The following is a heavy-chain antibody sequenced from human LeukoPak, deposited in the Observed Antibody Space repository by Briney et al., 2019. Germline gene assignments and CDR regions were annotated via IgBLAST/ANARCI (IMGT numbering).Heavy chain of an antibody. D-gene: IGHD1-26*01. CDR3: AREGDIVGARGRAFDI. Sequence: SETLSLTCAVSGGPISSSNWWSWVRQPPGKGLEWIGEIYHSGSTNYNPSLKSRVTISVDKSKNQFSLKLSSVTAADTAVYYCAREGDIVGARGRAFDIWGQGTMVTVSS. CDR2: IYHSGST. J-gene: IGHJ3*02. V-gene: IGHV4-4*02. CDR1: GGPISSSNW.